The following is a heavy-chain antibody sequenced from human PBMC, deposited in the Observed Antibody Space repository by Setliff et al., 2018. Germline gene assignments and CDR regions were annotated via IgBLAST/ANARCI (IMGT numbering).Heavy chain of an antibody. Sequence: GGSLRLSCEASGFTFTSYWMSWVRQAPGKGLEWVANIKQDGSEKYYVDSVKGRFAISRDNAKNSLYLQMNSLRAEDTAVYYCARISGDDDILTGYSVGYYFDYWGQRTLVTVSS. V-gene: IGHV3-7*01. J-gene: IGHJ4*02. CDR1: GFTFTSYW. D-gene: IGHD3-9*01. CDR3: ARISGDDDILTGYSVGYYFDY. CDR2: IKQDGSEK.